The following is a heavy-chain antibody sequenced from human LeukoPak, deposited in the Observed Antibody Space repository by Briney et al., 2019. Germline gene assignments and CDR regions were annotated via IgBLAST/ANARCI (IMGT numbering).Heavy chain of an antibody. J-gene: IGHJ4*02. CDR3: TKGANGHSFDY. CDR1: GYGFTSYG. Sequence: GESLKISCKGSGYGFTSYGIGWVRQMPGKGLEWMGIIFPGDSDTRYSPSFQGQVTISADKSSAIAYLQWSSLKASDTAMYYCTKGANGHSFDYWGQGTPVTVSS. CDR2: IFPGDSDT. D-gene: IGHD2-8*01. V-gene: IGHV5-51*01.